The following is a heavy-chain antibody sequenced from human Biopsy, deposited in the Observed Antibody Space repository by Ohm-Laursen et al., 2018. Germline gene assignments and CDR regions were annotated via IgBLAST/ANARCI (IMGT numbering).Heavy chain of an antibody. CDR1: GKTFSDYQ. J-gene: IGHJ4*02. CDR2: INQAGTT. V-gene: IGHV4-34*08. D-gene: IGHD2-15*01. CDR3: GNEVHGRDY. Sequence: SETLSLTWAVFGKTFSDYQWSWIRQPPGKGLEWIGQINQAGTTNCNPSLKSRVSISADASKYEFSLRLTSVTAADTAVYLCGNEVHGRDYWGLGAQVTVSS.